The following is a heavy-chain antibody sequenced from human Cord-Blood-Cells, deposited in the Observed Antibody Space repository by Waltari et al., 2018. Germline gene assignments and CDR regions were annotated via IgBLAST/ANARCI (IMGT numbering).Heavy chain of an antibody. V-gene: IGHV3-33*01. CDR1: GFPFSSYG. CDR2: IWYDGSNK. Sequence: QVQLVESGGGVVQPGRSLRLSCAASGFPFSSYGMHWVRQAPGKGLGWVAVIWYDGSNKYYADSVKGRFTISRDNSKNTLYLQMNSLRAEDTAVYYCARGNWFDPWGQGTLVTVSS. CDR3: ARGNWFDP. J-gene: IGHJ5*02.